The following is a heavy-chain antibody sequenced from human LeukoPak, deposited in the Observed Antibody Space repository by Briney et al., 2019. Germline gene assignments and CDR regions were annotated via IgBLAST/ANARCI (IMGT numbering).Heavy chain of an antibody. CDR2: IYYTGNT. J-gene: IGHJ5*02. CDR1: GGSINNYY. V-gene: IGHV4-59*01. Sequence: SETLSLTCTVSGGSINNYYWNWIRQPPGKGLEWIGYIYYTGNTNYNPSLKSRVTISVDTSKNQFSLKLSSVTAADTAVYYCARDRLQLQSWGQGTLVTVSS. D-gene: IGHD5-24*01. CDR3: ARDRLQLQS.